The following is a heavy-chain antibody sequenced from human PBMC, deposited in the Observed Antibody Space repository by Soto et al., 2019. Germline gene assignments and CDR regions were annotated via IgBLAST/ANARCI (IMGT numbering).Heavy chain of an antibody. CDR3: AKDRITGTTGWFDT. Sequence: LRLSCAASGFTFSSYAMSWVRQAPGKGLEWVSTFSGSGGSTYYADSVKGRFTISRDNSKNTLYLQMNSLRAEDTAIYYCAKDRITGTTGWFDTWGQGTLVTVSS. V-gene: IGHV3-23*01. J-gene: IGHJ5*02. D-gene: IGHD1-7*01. CDR2: FSGSGGST. CDR1: GFTFSSYA.